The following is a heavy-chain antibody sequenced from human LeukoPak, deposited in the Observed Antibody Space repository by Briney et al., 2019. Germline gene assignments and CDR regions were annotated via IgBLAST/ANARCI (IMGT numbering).Heavy chain of an antibody. D-gene: IGHD1-26*01. J-gene: IGHJ3*02. CDR2: VGSDGSST. CDR3: ARAIVGAFPRGAFDI. Sequence: GGSLRLSCAASGFTFRTYAMHWVRQAPGQGLEYVSSVGSDGSSTYYANSVKGRFTISRDNSKNTLYLQMGSLKPEDMAVYYCARAIVGAFPRGAFDIWGQGTMVTVSS. V-gene: IGHV3-64*01. CDR1: GFTFRTYA.